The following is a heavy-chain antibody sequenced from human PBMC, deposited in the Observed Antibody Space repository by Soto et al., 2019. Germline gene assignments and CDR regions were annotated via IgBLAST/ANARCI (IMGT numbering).Heavy chain of an antibody. CDR2: IYYSGST. Sequence: QVQLQESGPGLVKPSQTLSLTCTVSGGSISSGGYYWSRIRQHPGKGLEWIGYIYYSGSTYYNPSLKSRVTISVDTYKNQFSLKLSSVSAADTAVYYCARETYYYGLGFDYWGQGTLVTVSS. J-gene: IGHJ4*02. V-gene: IGHV4-31*03. D-gene: IGHD3-10*01. CDR1: GGSISSGGYY. CDR3: ARETYYYGLGFDY.